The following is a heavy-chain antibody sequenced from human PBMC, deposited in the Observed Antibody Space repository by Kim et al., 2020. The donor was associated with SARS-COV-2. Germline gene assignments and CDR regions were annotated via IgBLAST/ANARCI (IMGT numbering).Heavy chain of an antibody. D-gene: IGHD2-2*01. CDR3: ASSSTSGFDP. V-gene: IGHV4-59*01. CDR2: ST. J-gene: IGHJ5*02. Sequence: STNYNPSLKSRVTISVDTSKNQFSLKLSSVTAADTAVYYCASSSTSGFDPWGQGTLVTVSS.